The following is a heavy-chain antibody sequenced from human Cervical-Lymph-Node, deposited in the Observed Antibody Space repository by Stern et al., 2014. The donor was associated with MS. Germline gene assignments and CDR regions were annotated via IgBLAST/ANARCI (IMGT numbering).Heavy chain of an antibody. CDR3: ARMKTGLRENRGFDF. CDR1: GSSITSGDFH. CDR2: IYYSGRN. Sequence: QLQLQASGPGLVKPSETLSLTCPVSGSSITSGDFHWSWVRQSPGQGLEWIGYIYYSGRNYNNPSLKSRVTMSIDTSTNQFSLNLTSVTAADTALYYCARMKTGLRENRGFDFWGQGTQVTVSS. V-gene: IGHV4-30-4*01. D-gene: IGHD4-17*01. J-gene: IGHJ4*02.